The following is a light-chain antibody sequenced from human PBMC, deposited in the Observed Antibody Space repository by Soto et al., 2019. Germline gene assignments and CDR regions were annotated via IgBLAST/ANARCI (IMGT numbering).Light chain of an antibody. CDR3: SSYTTNLALYV. J-gene: IGLJ1*01. CDR1: NRDIGGYNF. V-gene: IGLV2-14*01. Sequence: QSLLTQRASVSRSPGQSITISCTGTNRDIGGYNFVSWYQQHPGQAPKLMIYEVTNRPSGVSNRFSGSKSDNTASLTISGLLAEDEADYYCSSYTTNLALYVFGTGTKVTVL. CDR2: EVT.